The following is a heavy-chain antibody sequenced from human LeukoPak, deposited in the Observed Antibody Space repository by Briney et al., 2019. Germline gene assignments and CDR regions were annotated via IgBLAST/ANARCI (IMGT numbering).Heavy chain of an antibody. CDR1: GYKFIDFG. CDR3: ARTGGSIYYFDY. D-gene: IGHD3-16*01. V-gene: IGHV1-18*01. CDR2: ISGYNGKT. J-gene: IGHJ4*02. Sequence: ASVKVSCKASGYKFIDFGITWVRQAPGQGLEWMGWISGYNGKTNYAQKFQGRVTMTTDTSTSTVYLELRSLRSDDTAVYYCARTGGSIYYFDYWGQGTLVTVSS.